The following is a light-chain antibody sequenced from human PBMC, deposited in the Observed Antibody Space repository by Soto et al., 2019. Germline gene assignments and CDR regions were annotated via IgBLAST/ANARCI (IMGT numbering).Light chain of an antibody. CDR2: GNS. Sequence: QSVLTQPPSVSGAPGQRVTISCTGSSSNIGAHYDVHWYQQLPGTAPKLLIYGNSNRPSGVPDRFSGYKSGTSASLAITGLRAEDEADYYCQSYDNSLSVYVFGTGTKVTVL. CDR1: SSNIGAHYD. CDR3: QSYDNSLSVYV. V-gene: IGLV1-40*01. J-gene: IGLJ1*01.